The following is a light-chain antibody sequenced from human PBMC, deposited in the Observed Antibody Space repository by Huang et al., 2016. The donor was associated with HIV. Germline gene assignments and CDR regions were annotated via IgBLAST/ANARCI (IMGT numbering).Light chain of an antibody. CDR1: QNVLYTSNNKNH. V-gene: IGKV4-1*01. Sequence: DIVLTQSPDSLAVSLGESATINCKSSQNVLYTSNNKNHLSWYQQKPGQPPRLLIYWAFNRESGVPDRFSGSGSGTDFTLTINNVQAEDVAIYYCQQYYHTPVYTFGQGTKLQI. CDR2: WAF. J-gene: IGKJ2*01. CDR3: QQYYHTPVYT.